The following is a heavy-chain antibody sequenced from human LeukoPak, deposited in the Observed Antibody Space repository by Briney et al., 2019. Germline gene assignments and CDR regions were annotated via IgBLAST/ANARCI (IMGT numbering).Heavy chain of an antibody. CDR3: AKDPERYYYDSSGYYKGDYYYYMDV. CDR2: ISGIHYNT. J-gene: IGHJ6*03. D-gene: IGHD3-22*01. V-gene: IGHV3-23*01. Sequence: GGSLRLSCAASGFAFSSYDMTWVRQAPGKGLEWVSGISGIHYNTYYADSVKGRFTISRDNSKNTLYLQMNSLRAEDTAVYYCAKDPERYYYDSSGYYKGDYYYYMDVWGKGTTVTVSS. CDR1: GFAFSSYD.